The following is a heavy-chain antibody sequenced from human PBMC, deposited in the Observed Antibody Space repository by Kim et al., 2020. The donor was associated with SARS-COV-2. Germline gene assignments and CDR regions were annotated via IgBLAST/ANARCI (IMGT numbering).Heavy chain of an antibody. CDR2: IYYSGST. CDR1: GGSISSGGYY. Sequence: SETLSLTCTVSGGSISSGGYYWSWIRQHPGKGLEWIGYIYYSGSTYYNPSLKSRVTISVDTSKNQFSLKLSSVTAADTAVYYCARVYYGSGNDYWGQGTLVTVSS. CDR3: ARVYYGSGNDY. D-gene: IGHD3-10*01. V-gene: IGHV4-31*03. J-gene: IGHJ4*02.